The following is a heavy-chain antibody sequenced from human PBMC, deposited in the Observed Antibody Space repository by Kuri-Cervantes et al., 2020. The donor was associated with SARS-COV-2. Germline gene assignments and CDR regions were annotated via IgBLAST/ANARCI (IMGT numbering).Heavy chain of an antibody. J-gene: IGHJ6*03. Sequence: GESLKISCAASGSTFSSYSMNWVRQAPGKGLEWVSSISSSSSYIYYADSVKGRFTISRDNAKNSLYLQMNSLRAEDTAVYYCARAPLYYYYMDVWGKGTTVTVSS. CDR2: ISSSSSYI. CDR3: ARAPLYYYYMDV. CDR1: GSTFSSYS. V-gene: IGHV3-21*01.